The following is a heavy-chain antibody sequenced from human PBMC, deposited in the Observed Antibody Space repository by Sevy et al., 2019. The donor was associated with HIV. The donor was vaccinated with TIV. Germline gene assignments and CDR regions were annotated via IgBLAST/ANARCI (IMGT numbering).Heavy chain of an antibody. V-gene: IGHV4-59*01. J-gene: IGHJ6*02. CDR2: IYYSGMT. CDR1: GVSISGYY. CDR3: ARAAAEYYYGMDV. D-gene: IGHD6-25*01. Sequence: SETLSLTCTVSGVSISGYYWSWIRQSPGKGLEWIGYIYYSGMTNYNPSLKSRVTISDDTSKNQFSLKLNSVTASDTAVYYCARAAAEYYYGMDVWGQGTKVTVSS.